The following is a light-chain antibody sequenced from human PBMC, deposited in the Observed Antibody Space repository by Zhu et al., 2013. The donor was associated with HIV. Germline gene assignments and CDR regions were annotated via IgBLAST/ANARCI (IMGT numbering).Light chain of an antibody. J-gene: IGLJ2*01. CDR2: GNS. CDR3: GTWDSSLSGVV. CDR1: SSNIGAGYD. V-gene: IGLV1-40*01. Sequence: QSVLTQPPSVSGAPGQTVTISCTGSSSNIGAGYDVHWYQQLPGTAPKLLISGNSNRPSGVPDRFSGSKSGTSASLAITGLQAEDEADYYCGTWDSSLSGVVFGGGTKLSVL.